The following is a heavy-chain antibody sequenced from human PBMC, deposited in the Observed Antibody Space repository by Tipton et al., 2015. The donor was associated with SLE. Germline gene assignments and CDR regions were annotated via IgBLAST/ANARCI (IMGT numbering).Heavy chain of an antibody. CDR3: ARWGYYDSSGYYSFDNWFEP. V-gene: IGHV4-38-2*01. CDR1: GYSISSGYY. J-gene: IGHJ5*02. Sequence: TLSFTCAVSGYSISSGYYWGWIRQPPGKGLEWIGSIYHSGRTYYNPSLKSRVTVSVDTSANQFSLKLTSVTAADTAVYYCARWGYYDSSGYYSFDNWFEPWGQGTLVTVSS. CDR2: IYHSGRT. D-gene: IGHD3-22*01.